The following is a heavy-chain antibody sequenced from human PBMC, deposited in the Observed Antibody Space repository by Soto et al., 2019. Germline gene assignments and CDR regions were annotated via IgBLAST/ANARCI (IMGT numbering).Heavy chain of an antibody. CDR2: INPNSGGT. Sequence: ASVKVSCKASGYTFTGYYMHWVRQAPGQGLEWMGWINPNSGGTNYAQKFQGWVTMTRDTSISTAYMELSRLRSDDTAVYYCARDNVVGAARPGAFDIWGQGTMVTVSS. CDR1: GYTFTGYY. J-gene: IGHJ3*02. D-gene: IGHD6-6*01. CDR3: ARDNVVGAARPGAFDI. V-gene: IGHV1-2*04.